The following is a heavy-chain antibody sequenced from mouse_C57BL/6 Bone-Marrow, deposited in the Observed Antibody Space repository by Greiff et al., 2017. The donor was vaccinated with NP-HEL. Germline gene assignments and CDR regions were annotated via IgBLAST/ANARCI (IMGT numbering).Heavy chain of an antibody. D-gene: IGHD2-12*01. V-gene: IGHV5-17*01. CDR2: ISSGSSTI. Sequence: EVKLVESGGGLVKPGGSLKLSCAASGFTFSDYGMHWVRQAPEKGLEWVAYISSGSSTIYYADTVKGRFTISRDNAKDTLFLQMTSLRSEDTAMYYCARPYDSGNYFDYWGQGTTLTVSS. CDR3: ARPYDSGNYFDY. CDR1: GFTFSDYG. J-gene: IGHJ2*01.